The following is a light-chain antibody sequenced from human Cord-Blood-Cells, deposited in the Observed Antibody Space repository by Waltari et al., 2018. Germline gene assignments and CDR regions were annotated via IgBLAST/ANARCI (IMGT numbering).Light chain of an antibody. J-gene: IGKJ3*01. CDR1: QSISSY. CDR3: QQSYSTLT. V-gene: IGKV1-39*01. Sequence: DPQMIQSPSYLSVSVGDSGTITCRASQSISSYLNWYQQKPGKAPKLLIYAASSLQSGVPSRFSGSGSGTDFTLTISSLQPEDFATYYCQQSYSTLTFGPGTKVDIK. CDR2: AAS.